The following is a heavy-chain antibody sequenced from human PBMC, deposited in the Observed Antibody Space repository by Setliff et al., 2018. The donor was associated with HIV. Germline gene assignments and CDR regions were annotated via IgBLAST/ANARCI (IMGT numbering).Heavy chain of an antibody. CDR2: VYYSGNT. CDR1: GGSISDSH. CDR3: ARETQQSYNIVTGYNYYYGIDV. V-gene: IGHV4-59*01. J-gene: IGHJ6*02. D-gene: IGHD3-9*01. Sequence: SETLSLTCTVSGGSISDSHWSWIRQPPGKGLEWFGYVYYSGNTNYNPSLRRRVTISADTSKNQVSLRLRSVTAADTAVYYCARETQQSYNIVTGYNYYYGIDVWGQGTTVTVS.